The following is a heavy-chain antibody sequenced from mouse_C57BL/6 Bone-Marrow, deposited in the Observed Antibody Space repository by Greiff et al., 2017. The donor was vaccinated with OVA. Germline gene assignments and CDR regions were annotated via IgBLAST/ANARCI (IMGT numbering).Heavy chain of an antibody. CDR3: AREDYDGVDY. CDR2: ISSGGSYT. Sequence: EVQVVESGGDLVKPGGSLKLSCAASGFTFSSYGMSWVRQTPDKRLEWVATISSGGSYTYYPDSVKGRFTISRDNAKNTLYLQMSSLKSEDTAMYHCAREDYDGVDYWGQGTTLTVSS. V-gene: IGHV5-6*01. CDR1: GFTFSSYG. D-gene: IGHD2-4*01. J-gene: IGHJ2*01.